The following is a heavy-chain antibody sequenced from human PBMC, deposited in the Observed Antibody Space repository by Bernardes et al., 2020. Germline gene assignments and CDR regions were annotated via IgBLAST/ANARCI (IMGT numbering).Heavy chain of an antibody. Sequence: SETLSLTCAVYGGSFSGYYWSWIRQPPGKGLEWIGEINHSGSTNYNPSLKSRVTISVDTSKNQFSLKLSSVTAADTAVYYCARDHNYDFWSGYLPLDAFDIWGQETMVTVSS. V-gene: IGHV4-34*01. J-gene: IGHJ3*02. CDR2: INHSGST. CDR1: GGSFSGYY. D-gene: IGHD3-3*01. CDR3: ARDHNYDFWSGYLPLDAFDI.